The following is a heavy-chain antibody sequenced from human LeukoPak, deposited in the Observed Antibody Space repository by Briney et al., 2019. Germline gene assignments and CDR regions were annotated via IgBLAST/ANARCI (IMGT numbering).Heavy chain of an antibody. V-gene: IGHV1-2*02. Sequence: ASVKVSCKASGYTFTGYYMHWVRQAPGQGLEWMGWINPNSGGTNYAQKFQGRVTMTRDTSISTAYMELSRLRSDDTAVYYCARAFVGHTYYYDSSGSDIFDYWGQGTLVTVSS. CDR2: INPNSGGT. J-gene: IGHJ4*02. CDR1: GYTFTGYY. CDR3: ARAFVGHTYYYDSSGSDIFDY. D-gene: IGHD3-22*01.